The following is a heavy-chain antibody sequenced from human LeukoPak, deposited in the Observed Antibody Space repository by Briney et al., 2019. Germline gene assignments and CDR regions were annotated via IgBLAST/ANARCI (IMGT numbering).Heavy chain of an antibody. Sequence: GGSLRLSCEASGFTFSSYAVNWVRQAPGKRLEWVASITRSGDSTYHADSVKGRFAISKDNSKNTVFLQINSLRAEHTALYYCPKGLGPWCTAGTCYPFDYWGQGTLVAVSS. J-gene: IGHJ4*02. CDR2: ITRSGDST. CDR1: GFTFSSYA. V-gene: IGHV3-23*01. CDR3: PKGLGPWCTAGTCYPFDY. D-gene: IGHD2-15*01.